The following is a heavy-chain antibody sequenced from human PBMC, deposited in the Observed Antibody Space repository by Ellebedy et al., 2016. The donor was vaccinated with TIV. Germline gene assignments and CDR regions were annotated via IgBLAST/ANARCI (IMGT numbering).Heavy chain of an antibody. CDR3: GKEDGSAYYYRWFDR. Sequence: GGSLRLSXAASGSTFSSYAMSWVRQAPGKGLEWVSGISGSGGNANYADSVEGRFTISRDNSKNTLYLQMNSLRAEDTAVYYCGKEDGSAYYYRWFDRWGQGTLVTVSS. J-gene: IGHJ5*02. D-gene: IGHD3-22*01. CDR2: ISGSGGNA. CDR1: GSTFSSYA. V-gene: IGHV3-23*01.